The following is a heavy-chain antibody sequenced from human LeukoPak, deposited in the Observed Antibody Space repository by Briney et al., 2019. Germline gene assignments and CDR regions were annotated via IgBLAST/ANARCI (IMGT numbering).Heavy chain of an antibody. V-gene: IGHV1-8*01. CDR3: ASLPISWLRLMRNGPPPRVRDDY. J-gene: IGHJ4*02. CDR1: GYTFTSYD. Sequence: GASVKVSCKASGYTFTSYDINWVRQATGQGLEWMGWMNPNSGNTGYAQKFQGRVTMTRNTSISTAYMELSSLRSEDTAVYYCASLPISWLRLMRNGPPPRVRDDYWGQGTLVTVSS. D-gene: IGHD5-12*01. CDR2: MNPNSGNT.